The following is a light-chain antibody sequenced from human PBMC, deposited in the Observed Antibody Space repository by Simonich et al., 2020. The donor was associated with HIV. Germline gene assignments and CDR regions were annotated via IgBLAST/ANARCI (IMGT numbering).Light chain of an antibody. V-gene: IGLV2-14*03. CDR2: DVS. CDR3: SSYTSSSTV. CDR1: SSDVGDYNY. J-gene: IGLJ1*01. Sequence: QSALTQPASVSGSPGQSITISCTGTSSDVGDYNYVSWYQQHPGKAPKLMIYDVSNRPSGVSNRFSGSKSGNTASLTISGLQAEDVADYYCSSYTSSSTVFGTGTKVTVL.